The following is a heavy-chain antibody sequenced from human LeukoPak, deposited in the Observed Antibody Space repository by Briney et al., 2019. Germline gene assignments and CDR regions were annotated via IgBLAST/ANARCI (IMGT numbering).Heavy chain of an antibody. V-gene: IGHV3-64*01. Sequence: GALRLSCAASGFMFSNYGMHWVRQAPGKGLEYVAAIDSYGGSTYYANSVKGRFIISRDNSKNTLYLQMVSLRPEDMAVYYCVREVGSSSWNFYFQHWGQGTLVTVSS. J-gene: IGHJ1*01. CDR3: VREVGSSSWNFYFQH. CDR2: IDSYGGST. D-gene: IGHD6-13*01. CDR1: GFMFSNYG.